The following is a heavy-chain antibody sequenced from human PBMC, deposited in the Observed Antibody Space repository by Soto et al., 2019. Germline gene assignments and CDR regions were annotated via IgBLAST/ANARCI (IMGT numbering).Heavy chain of an antibody. CDR2: ISYDGSNK. V-gene: IGHV3-30-3*01. CDR3: AKDNRDIAVPPGYFDY. J-gene: IGHJ4*02. CDR1: GFTFSYYG. Sequence: GGSLRLSCAVSGFTFSYYGLHWVRQAPGKGLEWVAMISYDGSNKYHADSVKGRFTISRDNSKNTLYLEMNTLRADDTALYYCAKDNRDIAVPPGYFDYWGQGTLVTVSS. D-gene: IGHD6-19*01.